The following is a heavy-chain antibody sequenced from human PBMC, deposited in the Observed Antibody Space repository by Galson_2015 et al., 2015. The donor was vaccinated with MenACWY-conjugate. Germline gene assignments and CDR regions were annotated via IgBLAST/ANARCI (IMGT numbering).Heavy chain of an antibody. D-gene: IGHD2-2*03. CDR3: ERDLGFSCSHNDCYSPY. V-gene: IGHV3-7*03. Sequence: ALSLSCAASGVTFNNFWRSWVRQVPGKGPEWVANIQQDGSEEYYVDSVRGRFTISRDNAKSSLFLQMNSLRVEDTAVYYCERDLGFSCSHNDCYSPYWGQGTLVTVSS. J-gene: IGHJ4*02. CDR2: IQQDGSEE. CDR1: GVTFNNFW.